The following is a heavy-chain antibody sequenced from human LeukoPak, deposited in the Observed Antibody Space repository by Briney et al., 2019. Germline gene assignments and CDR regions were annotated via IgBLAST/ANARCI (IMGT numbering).Heavy chain of an antibody. Sequence: GGSLRLSCVASGVTLSNYAMSWARQAPGKGLEWVSSISSSSSYIYYADSVGGRFTISRDNSKNTLFLQMNSLRDEDTAVYYCAKDLYSNYGPADYWGQGNLVTVSS. J-gene: IGHJ4*02. V-gene: IGHV3-23*01. CDR1: GVTLSNYA. CDR3: AKDLYSNYGPADY. CDR2: ISSSSSYI. D-gene: IGHD4-11*01.